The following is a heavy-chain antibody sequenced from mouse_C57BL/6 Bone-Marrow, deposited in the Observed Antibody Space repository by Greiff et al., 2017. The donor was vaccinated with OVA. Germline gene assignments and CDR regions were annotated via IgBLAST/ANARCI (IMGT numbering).Heavy chain of an antibody. CDR3: ARRRYDYDWFAY. CDR1: GFTFSDYY. J-gene: IGHJ3*01. V-gene: IGHV5-12*01. CDR2: ISNGGGST. Sequence: EVKLQESGGGLVQPGGSLKLSCAASGFTFSDYYMYWVRQTPEKRLEWVAYISNGGGSTYYPDTVKGRFTISRDNAKNTLYLQMSRLKSEDTAMYYCARRRYDYDWFAYWGQGTLVTVSA. D-gene: IGHD2-4*01.